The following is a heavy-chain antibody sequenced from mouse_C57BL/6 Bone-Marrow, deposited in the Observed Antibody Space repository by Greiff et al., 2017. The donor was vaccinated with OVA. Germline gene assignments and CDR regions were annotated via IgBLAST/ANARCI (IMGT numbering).Heavy chain of an antibody. Sequence: VQLQQSGAELARPGASVKLSCKASGYTFTSYGISWVKQRTGQGLEWIGEIYHRSGNTYYNEKFKGKATLTADKSSSTAYMELRSLTSEDYAVYFCAIYDYEERYWGQGTTRTVSS. CDR1: GYTFTSYG. V-gene: IGHV1-81*01. D-gene: IGHD2-4*01. CDR2: IYHRSGNT. CDR3: AIYDYEERY. J-gene: IGHJ2*01.